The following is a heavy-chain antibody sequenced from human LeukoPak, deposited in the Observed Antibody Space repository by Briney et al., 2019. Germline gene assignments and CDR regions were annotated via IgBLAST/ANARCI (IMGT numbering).Heavy chain of an antibody. Sequence: GGSLRLSCAASGFIFSDYYMGWIRQAPGRGLEWVSYITDNGRKIYYTDSVKGRFTMSRDNAKKSLYLQMNSLRAEDTAVYYCARAKFDSSGYYYRGFDIWGQGTMATVSS. V-gene: IGHV3-11*04. CDR3: ARAKFDSSGYYYRGFDI. D-gene: IGHD3-22*01. CDR1: GFIFSDYY. J-gene: IGHJ3*02. CDR2: ITDNGRKI.